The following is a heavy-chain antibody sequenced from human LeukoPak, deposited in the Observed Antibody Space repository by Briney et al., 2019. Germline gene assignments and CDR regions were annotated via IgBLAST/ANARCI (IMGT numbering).Heavy chain of an antibody. CDR3: ARDHRVYATTMDV. CDR1: GFTFSSYW. D-gene: IGHD2-8*01. V-gene: IGHV3-74*01. Sequence: PGGSLRPSCAASGFTFSSYWMHWVRQAPGKGLVWVSRINSDGSSTSYADSVKGRFTISRDNAKNTLYLQMNSLRAEDTAVYYCARDHRVYATTMDVWGKGTTVTVSS. CDR2: INSDGSST. J-gene: IGHJ6*03.